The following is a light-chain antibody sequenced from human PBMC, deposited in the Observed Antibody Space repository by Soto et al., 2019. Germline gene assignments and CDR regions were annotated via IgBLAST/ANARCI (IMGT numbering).Light chain of an antibody. CDR3: QQYNSSPT. J-gene: IGKJ1*01. Sequence: DILMTQSPSTLSASVGDRVTITCRASQSISSWLAWYQQKPGKAPKLLIYKASSLESGVPSRFSGSGSGTEFTLTISSLQPDDFATYYCQQYNSSPTFGQGTKVEIK. CDR2: KAS. CDR1: QSISSW. V-gene: IGKV1-5*03.